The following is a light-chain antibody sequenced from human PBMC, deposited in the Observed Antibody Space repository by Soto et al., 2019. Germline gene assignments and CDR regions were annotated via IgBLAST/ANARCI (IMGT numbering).Light chain of an antibody. CDR1: SSDIGGYNL. V-gene: IGLV2-23*02. J-gene: IGLJ3*02. Sequence: QSVLAQPASVSGSPGQSITISCTGTSSDIGGYNLVSWYQHHPGKAPILIIYEASKRPSGVSDRFSGSRSGDTASLTISALQTDDEADYYCYSFAGSATFVFGGGTKLTVL. CDR3: YSFAGSATFV. CDR2: EAS.